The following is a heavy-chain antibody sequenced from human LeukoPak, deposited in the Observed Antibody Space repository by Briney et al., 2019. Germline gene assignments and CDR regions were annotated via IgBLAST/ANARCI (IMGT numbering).Heavy chain of an antibody. D-gene: IGHD2-2*01. CDR1: GYTFTSYG. CDR2: ISAYNGNT. CDR3: ARDPARYCSSTSCSYYYYYYMDV. V-gene: IGHV1-18*01. J-gene: IGHJ6*03. Sequence: ASVKVSCKASGYTFTSYGISWVRQAPGQGLEWMGWISAYNGNTNYAQKLQGRVTMTRDMSTSTVYMELSSLRSEDTAVYYCARDPARYCSSTSCSYYYYYYMDVWGKGTTVTVSS.